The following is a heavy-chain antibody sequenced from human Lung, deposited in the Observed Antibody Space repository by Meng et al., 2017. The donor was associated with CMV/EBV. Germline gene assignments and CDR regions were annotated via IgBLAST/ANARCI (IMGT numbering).Heavy chain of an antibody. D-gene: IGHD3-3*01. J-gene: IGHJ3*02. V-gene: IGHV3-21*01. CDR3: ARDGSFWSGYYAPVAFDI. CDR2: ISSSSYI. Sequence: SCAASGFTFSSYSMNWVRQAPGKGLEWVSSISSSSYIYYADSVKGRFTISRDNAKNSLYLQMNSLRAEDTAVYYCARDGSFWSGYYAPVAFDIWXQGKXVTVSS. CDR1: GFTFSSYS.